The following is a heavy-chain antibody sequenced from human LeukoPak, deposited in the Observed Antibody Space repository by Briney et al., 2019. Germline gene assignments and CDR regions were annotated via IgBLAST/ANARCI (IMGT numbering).Heavy chain of an antibody. Sequence: GGSLRPSFGASGGTLRNYAMSWVRQAPGKGLEWVSSISGGDVTTSYADSVKGRFTISRDNSKNTLYLDMDSLRAEDTAVYYCAKPSGRVRGWYFDLWGRGALVTVSS. V-gene: IGHV3-23*01. D-gene: IGHD3-10*02. CDR2: ISGGDVTT. CDR3: AKPSGRVRGWYFDL. J-gene: IGHJ2*01. CDR1: GGTLRNYA.